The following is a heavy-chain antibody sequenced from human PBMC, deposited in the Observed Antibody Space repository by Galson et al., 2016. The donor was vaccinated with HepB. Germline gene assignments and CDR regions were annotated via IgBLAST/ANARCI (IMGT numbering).Heavy chain of an antibody. CDR1: GYSITSGSY. Sequence: SETLSLTCAVSGYSITSGSYWAWIRQPPGKGLEWIGSTYYIGSTYYNPSLESRVTLSVDMAKNQIFLQLSSVTAADAAVYYCAKGWGTESTGPYYYAGMDVWGQGTTVTVSS. CDR2: TYYIGST. CDR3: AKGWGTESTGPYYYAGMDV. V-gene: IGHV4-38-2*01. J-gene: IGHJ6*02. D-gene: IGHD3-16*01.